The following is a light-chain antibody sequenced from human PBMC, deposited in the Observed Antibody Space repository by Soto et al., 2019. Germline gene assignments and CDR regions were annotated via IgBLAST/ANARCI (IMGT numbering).Light chain of an antibody. J-gene: IGKJ1*01. Sequence: DIQMTQSPSTLSASVGDTVTLTCRASQSISSWLAWYQQKPGRAPELLIYDASSLDSGVPSRFSGSGSGTEFTLTISGLQPDDFATYFCQQYNGHPTFDQGTKVEIK. CDR2: DAS. CDR3: QQYNGHPT. V-gene: IGKV1-5*01. CDR1: QSISSW.